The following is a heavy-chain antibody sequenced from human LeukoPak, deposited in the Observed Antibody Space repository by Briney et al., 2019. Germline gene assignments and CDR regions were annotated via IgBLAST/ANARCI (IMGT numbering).Heavy chain of an antibody. Sequence: ASVKVSCKASGYTFTSYGISWVRQAPGQGLEWMGWISAYNGNTNYAQKLQGRVTMTTDTSTSTAYMELRSLRSDDTAVYYCARGQWSYDSSGYDAFDIWGQGTMVTVSS. CDR3: ARGQWSYDSSGYDAFDI. CDR2: ISAYNGNT. J-gene: IGHJ3*02. V-gene: IGHV1-18*01. D-gene: IGHD3-22*01. CDR1: GYTFTSYG.